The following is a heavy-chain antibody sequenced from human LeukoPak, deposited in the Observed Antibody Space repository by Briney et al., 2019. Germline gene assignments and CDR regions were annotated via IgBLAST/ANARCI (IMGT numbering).Heavy chain of an antibody. Sequence: PGGSLRPSCAASGFTFSSYAMHWVRQAPGKGLEWVAVVSYDGSNKYYADSVKGRFTISRDNSKNTLYLQMNSLRAEDTAVYYCARVSSTHYGMDVWGQGTTVTVSS. CDR3: ARVSSTHYGMDV. CDR1: GFTFSSYA. J-gene: IGHJ6*02. CDR2: VSYDGSNK. D-gene: IGHD2-2*01. V-gene: IGHV3-30*04.